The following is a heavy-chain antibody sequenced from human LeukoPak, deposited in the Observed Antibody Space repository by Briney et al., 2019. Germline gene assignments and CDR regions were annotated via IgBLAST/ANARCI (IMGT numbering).Heavy chain of an antibody. V-gene: IGHV3-21*01. D-gene: IGHD3-22*01. J-gene: IGHJ5*02. CDR2: ISGSSSYI. CDR3: ARDRDSSGYYYQYNWFDP. Sequence: GGSLRLSCAASGFTFSSYSMNWVRQAPGKGLEWVSCISGSSSYIYYADSVKGRFTTSRDNAKNSLYLQMNSLRAEDTAVYYCARDRDSSGYYYQYNWFDPWGQGTLVTVSS. CDR1: GFTFSSYS.